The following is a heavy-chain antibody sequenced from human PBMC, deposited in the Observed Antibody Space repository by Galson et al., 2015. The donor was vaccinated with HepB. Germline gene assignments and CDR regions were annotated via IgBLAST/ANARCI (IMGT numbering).Heavy chain of an antibody. Sequence: SLRLSCAASGFTFSSYSMNWVRQAPGKGLEWVSSISSSSSYIYYADSVKGRFTISRDNAKNSLYLQMNSLRAEDTAVYYCARFPGYSYVQNPTSREHRSYYYYGMDVWGQGTTVTVSS. CDR2: ISSSSSYI. CDR1: GFTFSSYS. V-gene: IGHV3-21*01. J-gene: IGHJ6*02. D-gene: IGHD5-18*01. CDR3: ARFPGYSYVQNPTSREHRSYYYYGMDV.